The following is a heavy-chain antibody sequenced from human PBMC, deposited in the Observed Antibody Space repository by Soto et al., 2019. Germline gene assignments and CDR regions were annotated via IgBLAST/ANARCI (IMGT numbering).Heavy chain of an antibody. V-gene: IGHV3-7*01. CDR1: GFTFSSYW. D-gene: IGHD5-18*01. Sequence: PGGSLRLSCAASGFTFSSYWMSWVRQAPGKGLEWVANIKQDGSEKYYGDSMKGRFTISRDNAKNSLYLEMNSLRAEDTAVFYCGRGGSDSPMAPGYWGQGTLVTVSS. CDR3: GRGGSDSPMAPGY. CDR2: IKQDGSEK. J-gene: IGHJ4*02.